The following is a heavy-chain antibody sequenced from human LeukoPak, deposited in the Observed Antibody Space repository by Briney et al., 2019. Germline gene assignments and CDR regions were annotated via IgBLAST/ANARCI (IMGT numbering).Heavy chain of an antibody. D-gene: IGHD6-19*01. Sequence: ASVKVSCKASGYIFTSHDINWVRQATGQGLEWMGWVNPNNGNTGFAQKFQGRVTMSRDTSISTAYMELRSLRSEDTAVYYCVRESTIEVAGSDAFDIWGQGTKVIVSS. V-gene: IGHV1-8*02. CDR2: VNPNNGNT. CDR1: GYIFTSHD. CDR3: VRESTIEVAGSDAFDI. J-gene: IGHJ3*02.